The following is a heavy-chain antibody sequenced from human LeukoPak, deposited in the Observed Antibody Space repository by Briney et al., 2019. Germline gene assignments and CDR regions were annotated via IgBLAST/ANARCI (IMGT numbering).Heavy chain of an antibody. CDR1: GGPISSYY. Sequence: QVQLQESGPGLVKPSEPLSLTCPVSGGPISSYYWGWILQAPGQRLVWLGYIYYRGSTNYNPSLKSRATISGDSSKNQFSLKLSSVIAADTAVYYCARARLVGGRGPTFDYWGRGTLVTVSA. D-gene: IGHD1-26*01. CDR3: ARARLVGGRGPTFDY. V-gene: IGHV4-59*12. J-gene: IGHJ4*02. CDR2: IYYRGST.